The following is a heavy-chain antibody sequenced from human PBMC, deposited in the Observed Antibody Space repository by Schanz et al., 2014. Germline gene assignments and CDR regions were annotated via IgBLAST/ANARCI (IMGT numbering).Heavy chain of an antibody. D-gene: IGHD2-2*02. CDR2: ISYSGVT. J-gene: IGHJ4*02. CDR1: GDSISSGGYY. Sequence: QVQLQESGPGLVKPSQTLSLTCTVSGDSISSGGYYWSWIRQHPGKGLEWIGYISYSGVTYYNPSLKSRVIISMHTSKNQYSRTLSSVASADAAGDYCAGGYRRFAALSAYWGQGTLVTVSS. CDR3: AGGYRRFAALSAY. V-gene: IGHV4-31*03.